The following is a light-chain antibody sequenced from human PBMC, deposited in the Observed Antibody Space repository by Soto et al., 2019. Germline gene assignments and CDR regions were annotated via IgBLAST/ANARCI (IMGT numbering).Light chain of an antibody. CDR1: QSVSSN. Sequence: ESMMKQSPGTLDVAPVEIVTLSSRASQSVSSNLAWYQQKPGQAPRLLIYGASTRATGIPARFSGSGSGTEFTLPISSLQSEDFAVYYCQQYNNCPRTFGQGTKVDI. V-gene: IGKV3-15*01. J-gene: IGKJ1*01. CDR2: GAS. CDR3: QQYNNCPRT.